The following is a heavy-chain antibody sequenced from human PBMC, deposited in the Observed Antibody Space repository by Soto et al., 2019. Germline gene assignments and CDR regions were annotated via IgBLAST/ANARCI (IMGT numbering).Heavy chain of an antibody. Sequence: QVDLVQAGDEVKEPGASVRISCEASGYTFTSYGIHGVRQAPGQRLEWMGWINTGSSNTRYSPEFQARVTITRDTSASTAYMELNSLRAEDTAVYFCARAMPTAGSIYFDQCGQGTLVTVSS. CDR2: INTGSSNT. V-gene: IGHV1-3*04. J-gene: IGHJ4*02. CDR3: ARAMPTAGSIYFDQ. CDR1: GYTFTSYG. D-gene: IGHD6-13*01.